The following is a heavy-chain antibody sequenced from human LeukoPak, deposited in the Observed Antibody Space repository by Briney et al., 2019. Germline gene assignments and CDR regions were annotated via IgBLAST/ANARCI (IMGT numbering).Heavy chain of an antibody. V-gene: IGHV3-23*01. J-gene: IGHJ4*02. CDR2: INGGGVNT. D-gene: IGHD4-11*01. CDR1: GFTFSSYA. Sequence: GGSPRLSCAASGFTFSSYAMSWVRQAPGKGLEWVSTINGGGVNTHYAGSVGGRFTISRGNSKNTLFLQMNSLRDEDTAVYYCAKDLYSNYGPTDYWGQGNLVTVSS. CDR3: AKDLYSNYGPTDY.